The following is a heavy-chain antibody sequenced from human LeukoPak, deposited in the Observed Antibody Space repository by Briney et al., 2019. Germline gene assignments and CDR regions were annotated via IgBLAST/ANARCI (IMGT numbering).Heavy chain of an antibody. J-gene: IGHJ4*02. Sequence: PGGSLRLSCAASGFTFDDYAMHWVRQAPGKGLEWVSGINWNSDSIGYADSVKGRFTISRDNAKNSLYLQMNSLKAEDTALYYCAKDRGRSGWYGLAYWGQGTLVTVSS. D-gene: IGHD6-19*01. V-gene: IGHV3-9*01. CDR2: INWNSDSI. CDR1: GFTFDDYA. CDR3: AKDRGRSGWYGLAY.